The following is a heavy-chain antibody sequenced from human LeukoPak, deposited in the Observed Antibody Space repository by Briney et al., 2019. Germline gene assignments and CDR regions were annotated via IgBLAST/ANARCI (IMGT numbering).Heavy chain of an antibody. J-gene: IGHJ4*02. D-gene: IGHD5-18*01. CDR3: ARGFGHSYGFDY. V-gene: IGHV4-39*07. Sequence: SETLSLTCTVSGGSISSSSYYWGWIRQPPGKGLEWIGEIYHSGSTNYNPSLKSRVTISVDKSKNQFSLKLSSVTAADTAVYYCARGFGHSYGFDYWGQGTLVTVSS. CDR1: GGSISSSSYY. CDR2: IYHSGST.